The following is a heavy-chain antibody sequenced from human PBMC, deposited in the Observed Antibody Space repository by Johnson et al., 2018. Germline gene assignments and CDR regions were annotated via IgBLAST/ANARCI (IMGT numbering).Heavy chain of an antibody. CDR2: IDSGGRS. V-gene: IGHV4-4*07. J-gene: IGHJ4*02. D-gene: IGHD3-9*01. CDR3: ARNSYDNTGYYYFDC. CDR1: GGSLGDTY. Sequence: QVQLQESGPGLVKPSETLSLNCAVSGGSLGDTYWSWVRQPAGKGLEWIGRIDSGGRSAYNPSLKSRVTLSLDTSKNPFSLNLGSVSAADRAAYYCARNSYDNTGYYYFDCWGQGTLVTVSS.